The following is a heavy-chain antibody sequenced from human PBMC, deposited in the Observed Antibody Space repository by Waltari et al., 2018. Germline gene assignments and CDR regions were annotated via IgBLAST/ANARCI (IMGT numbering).Heavy chain of an antibody. J-gene: IGHJ4*02. CDR3: TRLTSWEQTSPQGTDDFDY. V-gene: IGHV3-73*01. CDR2: IRSRVRSYAA. D-gene: IGHD1-26*01. Sequence: EVQLVESGGGLVQPGGSLKLSCAASGFTFSASAIHWVRRSSGKGLEWVGRIRSRVRSYAAAYAASVQGRFAISRDDSKNTAYLEMNSLKTEDTAVYYCTRLTSWEQTSPQGTDDFDYWGQGTLVTVSS. CDR1: GFTFSASA.